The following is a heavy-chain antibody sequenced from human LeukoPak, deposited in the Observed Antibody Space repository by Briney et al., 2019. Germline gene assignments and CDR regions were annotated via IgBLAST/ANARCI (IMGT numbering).Heavy chain of an antibody. V-gene: IGHV1-69*01. J-gene: IGHJ3*02. CDR2: IIPIFGTA. D-gene: IGHD2-8*01. Sequence: GSSVKVSCKASGGTFSSYAISWVRQAPGQGLEWMGGIIPIFGTANYAQKFQGRVTITADESTSTAYMELSSLRSEDTAVYYCARPGIVLMVYAPDAFDIWGQGTMVTVSS. CDR1: GGTFSSYA. CDR3: ARPGIVLMVYAPDAFDI.